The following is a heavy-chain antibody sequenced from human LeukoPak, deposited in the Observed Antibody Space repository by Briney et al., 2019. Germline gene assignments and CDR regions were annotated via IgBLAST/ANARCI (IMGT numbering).Heavy chain of an antibody. V-gene: IGHV1-69*06. CDR1: GATFSSYA. D-gene: IGHD4-17*01. Sequence: SGKLSRKASGATFSSYAISWVRQAPGQGLGWMGGFIPIFGTGNYAQKFQGRVTITADKSTTTAYMELSRVRSEDTPVYYCASPLYGDYGYYYYYMHVSGKGTRSPPP. J-gene: IGHJ6*03. CDR3: ASPLYGDYGYYYYYMHV. CDR2: FIPIFGTG.